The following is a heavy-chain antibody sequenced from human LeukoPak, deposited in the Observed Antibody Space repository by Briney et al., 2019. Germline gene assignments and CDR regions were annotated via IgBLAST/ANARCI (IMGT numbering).Heavy chain of an antibody. D-gene: IGHD6-19*01. CDR3: ARDLVAVAGTEYYFDY. Sequence: SQTLSLTCTVSGGSISSGSYYWSWTRQPAGKGLEWIGRIYTSGSTNYNPSLKSRVTISVDTSKNQFSLKLSSVTAADTAVYYCARDLVAVAGTEYYFDYWGQGTLVTVSS. V-gene: IGHV4-61*02. CDR1: GGSISSGSYY. CDR2: IYTSGST. J-gene: IGHJ4*02.